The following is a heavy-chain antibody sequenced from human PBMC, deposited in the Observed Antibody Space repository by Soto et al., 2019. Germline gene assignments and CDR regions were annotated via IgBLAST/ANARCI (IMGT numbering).Heavy chain of an antibody. CDR3: ARAGDYPLTGAFDV. D-gene: IGHD4-17*01. Sequence: QVQLQESGPGLVKPSGTLSLTCAVSGGSISNNNWWSWVRQPPGKGLEWIGEIYHRGSTNYNPSLKSRVTISVDKPKNEFSLKLGSVTAADTAMYYCARAGDYPLTGAFDVWGQGTMVTVSS. J-gene: IGHJ3*01. V-gene: IGHV4-4*02. CDR2: IYHRGST. CDR1: GGSISNNNW.